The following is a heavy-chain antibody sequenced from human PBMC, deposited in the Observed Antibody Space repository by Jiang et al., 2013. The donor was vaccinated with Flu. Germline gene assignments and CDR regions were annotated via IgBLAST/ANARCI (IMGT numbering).Heavy chain of an antibody. V-gene: IGHV3-30*03. Sequence: QLVESGGGVVQPGRSLRLSCAASGFTFSTYGMHWVRQAPGKGLEWVAAISYYGNNKYYGDSVKGRFTISRDNPKNTLYLQMNSLRAEDTAMYYCARDDTVTNRYYYGMDVWGQGTTVTVSS. CDR1: GFTFSTYG. CDR2: ISYYGNNK. D-gene: IGHD4-17*01. CDR3: ARDDTVTNRYYYGMDV. J-gene: IGHJ6*02.